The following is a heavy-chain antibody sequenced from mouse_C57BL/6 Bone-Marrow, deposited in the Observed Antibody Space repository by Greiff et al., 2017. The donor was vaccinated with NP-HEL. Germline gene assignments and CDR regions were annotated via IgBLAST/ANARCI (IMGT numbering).Heavy chain of an antibody. CDR1: GFTFNTYA. CDR3: VTGAGAY. J-gene: IGHJ3*01. CDR2: IRSKSSNYAT. D-gene: IGHD4-1*01. Sequence: EVKLMESGGGLVQPKGSLKLSCAASGFTFNTYAMHWVRQAPGQGLEWVGHIRSKSSNYATYYADSVKDRFTISRDDSQSMLYLQMNNLKTEDTAMDYCVTGAGAYWGQGTLVTVSA. V-gene: IGHV10-3*01.